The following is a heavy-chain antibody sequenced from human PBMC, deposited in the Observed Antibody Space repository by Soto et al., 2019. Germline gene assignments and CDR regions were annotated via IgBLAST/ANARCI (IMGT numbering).Heavy chain of an antibody. CDR3: ARDPPYGSGTSQNYGMDV. V-gene: IGHV3-7*04. Sequence: EVQLVESGGGLVQPGGSLRLSCAASGFTFNTYWMTWVRQAPGKGLEWVANIKQDGSETYYVDSVKGRFTISRDNAKNALYLQMKSLSAEDTAVYYCARDPPYGSGTSQNYGMDVWGQGTTVTVSS. D-gene: IGHD3-10*01. CDR2: IKQDGSET. CDR1: GFTFNTYW. J-gene: IGHJ6*02.